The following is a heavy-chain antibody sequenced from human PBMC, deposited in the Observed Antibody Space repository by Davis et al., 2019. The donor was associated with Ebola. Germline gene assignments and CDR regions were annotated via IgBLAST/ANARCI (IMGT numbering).Heavy chain of an antibody. Sequence: PGGSLRLSCAASGFTFSSYAMSWVRQAPGKGLEWVPAISGSGGSTYYADSVKGRFTISRDNSKNTLYLQMNSLRAEDTAVYYCARAMIRELAGMDVWGQGTTVTVSS. CDR3: ARAMIRELAGMDV. V-gene: IGHV3-23*01. D-gene: IGHD3-10*02. J-gene: IGHJ6*02. CDR2: ISGSGGST. CDR1: GFTFSSYA.